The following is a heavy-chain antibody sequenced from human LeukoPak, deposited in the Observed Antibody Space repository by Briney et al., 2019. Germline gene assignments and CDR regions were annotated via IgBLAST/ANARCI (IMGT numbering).Heavy chain of an antibody. V-gene: IGHV1-69*04. D-gene: IGHD3-3*01. CDR1: GGTFSSYT. Sequence: ASVKVSCKASGGTFSSYTISWVRQAPGQGLEWMGRIIPILGIANYAQKFQGRVTITADKSTSTAYMELSSLRSEDTAVYYCAREKDSYDFWSGYNWFDPWGQGTLVTVSS. CDR2: IIPILGIA. J-gene: IGHJ5*02. CDR3: AREKDSYDFWSGYNWFDP.